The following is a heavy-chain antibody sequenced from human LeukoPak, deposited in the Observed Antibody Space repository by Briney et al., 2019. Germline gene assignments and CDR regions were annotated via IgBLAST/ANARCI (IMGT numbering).Heavy chain of an antibody. CDR2: IVVGSGNT. CDR3: AAAQWEPDLWDAFDI. D-gene: IGHD1-26*01. V-gene: IGHV1-58*02. Sequence: GTSVKVSCKASGFTFTSSAMQWVRQARGQRLEWIGWIVVGSGNTNHAQKFQERVTITRDMSTSTAYMELSSLRSEDTAVYYCAAAQWEPDLWDAFDIWGQGTMVTVSS. J-gene: IGHJ3*02. CDR1: GFTFTSSA.